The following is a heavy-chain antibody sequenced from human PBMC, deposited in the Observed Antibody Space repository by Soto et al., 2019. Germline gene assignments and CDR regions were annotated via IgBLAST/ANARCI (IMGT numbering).Heavy chain of an antibody. CDR2: IFYAGNT. V-gene: IGHV4-39*01. CDR3: ARQAAAPGIDLWFDP. D-gene: IGHD6-13*01. CDR1: GGSISSSRSY. Sequence: QLQLQESGPGLVKPSETLSLTCNVSGGSISSSRSYWAWFRQPPGKELEWIANIFYAGNTYYNPSLNSRVTVSVDTSKNQFSLKLDSVTAAYTAVYYCARQAAAPGIDLWFDPWGQGTLVTVSS. J-gene: IGHJ5*02.